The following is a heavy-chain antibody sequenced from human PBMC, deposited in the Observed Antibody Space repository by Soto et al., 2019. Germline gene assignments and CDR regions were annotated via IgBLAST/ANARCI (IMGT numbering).Heavy chain of an antibody. J-gene: IGHJ6*02. V-gene: IGHV3-30*18. CDR3: AKKAAQYDFWSSYDTVEHYYHGMDV. CDR1: GFTFSTYG. Sequence: QAQVVESGGGVVQPGGSLRLSCAGSGFTFSTYGVHWVLQAPGKGLEWVAVTSYDGSNKYYADSVKGRFTVTRDNSKNTVYLQMNSLRTEDTAVYYCAKKAAQYDFWSSYDTVEHYYHGMDVWGQGTTVTVSS. D-gene: IGHD3-3*01. CDR2: TSYDGSNK.